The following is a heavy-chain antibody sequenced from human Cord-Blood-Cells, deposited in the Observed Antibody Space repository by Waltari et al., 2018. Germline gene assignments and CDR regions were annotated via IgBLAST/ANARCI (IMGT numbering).Heavy chain of an antibody. J-gene: IGHJ4*02. Sequence: QVQLVQSGAEVKKPGSSVKVSCKASGGTFSSYAISWVRQASGQGLEWMGGISPIFGTGNDAQNFQGRSTITAEKSTGTADMEPSSPRSGDTAVYYWSRSNTYCRSTSCYLDYWGQGSLVTVSS. CDR1: GGTFSSYA. CDR2: ISPIFGTG. CDR3: SRSNTYCRSTSCYLDY. V-gene: IGHV1-69*06. D-gene: IGHD2-2*01.